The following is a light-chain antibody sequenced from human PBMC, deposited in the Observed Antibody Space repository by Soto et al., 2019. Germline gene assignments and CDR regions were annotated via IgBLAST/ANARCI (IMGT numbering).Light chain of an antibody. CDR1: SSDIGAYIY. V-gene: IGLV2-8*01. CDR2: EVS. Sequence: QSALTQPPSASGSLGQSLTISCTGTSSDIGAYIYVSWYQQHPGKAPKNIISEVSRRPSGVPERFSGSKSGNTASLTVSGLQADDEAHYYWSSYAGSNNFVFGTGTKVTVL. CDR3: SSYAGSNNFV. J-gene: IGLJ1*01.